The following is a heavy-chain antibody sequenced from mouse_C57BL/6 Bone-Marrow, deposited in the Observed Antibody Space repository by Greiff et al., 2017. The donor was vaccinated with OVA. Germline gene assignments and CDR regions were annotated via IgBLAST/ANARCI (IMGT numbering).Heavy chain of an antibody. Sequence: QVQLQQPGAELVKPGASVKMSCKASGYTFTSYWITWVKQRPGQGLEWIGDIYPGSGSTNYNEKFKSKATLTVDTSSSTAYMQLSRLTSEDSAVYYCASRGTWFFHYFDYWGQGTTLTVSS. CDR1: GYTFTSYW. D-gene: IGHD2-2*01. V-gene: IGHV1-55*01. CDR3: ASRGTWFFHYFDY. CDR2: IYPGSGST. J-gene: IGHJ2*01.